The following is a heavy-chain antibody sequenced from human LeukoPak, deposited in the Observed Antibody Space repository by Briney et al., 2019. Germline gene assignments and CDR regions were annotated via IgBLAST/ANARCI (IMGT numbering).Heavy chain of an antibody. CDR2: IIPIFGTA. D-gene: IGHD2-2*01. J-gene: IGHJ4*02. V-gene: IGHV1-69*13. CDR1: GGTFSSYA. Sequence: SVKVSCKASGGTFSSYAISWVRQAPGQGLEWMGGIIPIFGTANYAQKFQGRVTITADESTSTAYMELSSLRSEDTAVYYCARGYCSSTSCYQAVYYFDYWRQGTLVTVSS. CDR3: ARGYCSSTSCYQAVYYFDY.